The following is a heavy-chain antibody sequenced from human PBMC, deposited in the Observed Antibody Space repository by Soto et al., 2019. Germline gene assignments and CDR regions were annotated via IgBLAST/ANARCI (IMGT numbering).Heavy chain of an antibody. D-gene: IGHD1-1*01. J-gene: IGHJ4*02. CDR3: ARTWVQLWPADY. CDR2: FNPSDGST. CDR1: GYIFTNYY. V-gene: IGHV1-46*01. Sequence: QVQLVQSGAEVEKPGASVKVSCKASGYIFTNYYIHWVRQAPGQGLEWMGIFNPSDGSTSYAQKFQGRVSMTSDTSTSTVYMELSSLRSEDTAVYYCARTWVQLWPADYWGKGTLVTVSS.